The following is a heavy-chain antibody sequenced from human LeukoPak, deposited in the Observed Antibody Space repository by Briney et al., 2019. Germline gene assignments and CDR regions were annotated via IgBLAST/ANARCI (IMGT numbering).Heavy chain of an antibody. V-gene: IGHV1-2*02. D-gene: IGHD2-2*01. CDR2: INPNSGGT. CDR1: GYTFTGYD. CDR3: ARDKGGVVPAAIFFDP. Sequence: ASVKVSCKASGYTFTGYDMHWVRQAPGQGLEWISWINPNSGGTNYAEKVQGRVTMTRDTSISTAYMELSRLRSDDTAVYYCARDKGGVVPAAIFFDPWGQGTLVTVSS. J-gene: IGHJ5*02.